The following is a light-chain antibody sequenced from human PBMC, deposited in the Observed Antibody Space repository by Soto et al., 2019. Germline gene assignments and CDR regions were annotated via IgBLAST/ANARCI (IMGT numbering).Light chain of an antibody. CDR3: QQYYSTPS. CDR1: QSVLYSSNNKNY. Sequence: DIVMTQSPYSLAVSLCERATINCKSSQSVLYSSNNKNYLAWYQQKPGQPPKLLIYWASTRESGVPDRFSGSGSGTDFTLTISSLQAEDVAVYYCQQYYSTPSFGQGTTVDIK. V-gene: IGKV4-1*01. CDR2: WAS. J-gene: IGKJ1*01.